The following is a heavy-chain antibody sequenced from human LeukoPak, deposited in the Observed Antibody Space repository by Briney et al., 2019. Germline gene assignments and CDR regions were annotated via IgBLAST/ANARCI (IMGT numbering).Heavy chain of an antibody. CDR1: GYTFTSYD. V-gene: IGHV1-8*01. Sequence: ATVKVSCKASGYTFTSYDINWVRQATGQGLEWMGWMNPNSGNTGYAQKFQGRVTMTRNTSISTAYMELSSLRSEDTAVYYCASSGYCSGGSCYSGFDPWGQGTLVTVSS. D-gene: IGHD2-15*01. CDR2: MNPNSGNT. CDR3: ASSGYCSGGSCYSGFDP. J-gene: IGHJ5*02.